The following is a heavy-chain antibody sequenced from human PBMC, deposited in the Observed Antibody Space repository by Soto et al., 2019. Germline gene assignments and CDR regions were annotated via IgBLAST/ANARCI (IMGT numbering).Heavy chain of an antibody. Sequence: ASETLSLTCPVSGGSISSYYWSWIRQPPGKGLEWIGYIYYSGSTNYNPSLKSRVTISVDTSKNQFSLKLSSVTAADTAVYYCARRCGGTLGYWGQGTLVTVSS. J-gene: IGHJ4*02. CDR1: GGSISSYY. V-gene: IGHV4-59*08. D-gene: IGHD2-15*01. CDR3: ARRCGGTLGY. CDR2: IYYSGST.